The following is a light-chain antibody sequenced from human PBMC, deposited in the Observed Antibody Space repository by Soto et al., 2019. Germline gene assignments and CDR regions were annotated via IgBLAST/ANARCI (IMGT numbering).Light chain of an antibody. Sequence: EIVLTQSPGTLSLFPGERATLSCRASQSVSSSYLAWYQRKPGQSPRLPIYGASSRATGIPDRFSGSGSGTDFTLTISRLEPEDFAVYYCQQYGTSSLITFGQGTRLEIK. CDR2: GAS. J-gene: IGKJ5*01. CDR3: QQYGTSSLIT. CDR1: QSVSSSY. V-gene: IGKV3-20*01.